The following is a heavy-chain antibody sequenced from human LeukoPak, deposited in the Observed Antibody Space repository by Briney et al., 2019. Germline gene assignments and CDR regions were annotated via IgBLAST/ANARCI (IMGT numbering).Heavy chain of an antibody. CDR3: ARAHITMVRGVRYYYMDV. CDR2: TYYRSKWYN. CDR1: GDSVSSNSAA. D-gene: IGHD3-10*01. J-gene: IGHJ6*03. V-gene: IGHV6-1*01. Sequence: SQTLSLTCAISGDSVSSNSAAWNWIRQSPSRGLEWLGRTYYRSKWYNDYAVSVKSRITINPDTSKNQFSLQLNSVTPEDTAVYYCARAHITMVRGVRYYYMDVWGKGTTVTVSS.